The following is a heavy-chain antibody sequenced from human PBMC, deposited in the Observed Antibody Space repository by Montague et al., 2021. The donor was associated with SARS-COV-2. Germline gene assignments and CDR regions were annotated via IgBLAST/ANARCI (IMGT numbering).Heavy chain of an antibody. CDR3: ASCFWRWRLELPY. V-gene: IGHV3-74*01. D-gene: IGHD3-3*01. CDR1: GFTFSNYC. CDR2: INSDGSNP. J-gene: IGHJ4*02. Sequence: SLRLSCAASGFTFSNYCMRWVRQAPGRGLVWVSSINSDGSNPNYPDFVKGRFTISRDNAKNTLFLQMNSLTVEDTAVYFCASCFWRWRLELPYWGQGTLVTVSS.